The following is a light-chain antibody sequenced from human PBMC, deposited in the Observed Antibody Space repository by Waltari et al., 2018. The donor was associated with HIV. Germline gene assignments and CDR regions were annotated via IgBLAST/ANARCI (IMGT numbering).Light chain of an antibody. V-gene: IGLV2-14*01. J-gene: IGLJ2*01. CDR1: SSDIGGYTY. Sequence: QSVLTQPASVSGSPGQSITISCTGTSSDIGGYTYVSWYQQHPDKAPKLLIYEVSNRPSGVSDRFSGSRSGNTASLTISGLQAEDEADYFCSSYAGSSIFVVFGGGTKLTVL. CDR3: SSYAGSSIFVV. CDR2: EVS.